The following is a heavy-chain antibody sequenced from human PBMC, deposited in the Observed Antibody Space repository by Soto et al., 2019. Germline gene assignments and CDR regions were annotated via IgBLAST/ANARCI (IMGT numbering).Heavy chain of an antibody. CDR2: IIPIFGTA. Sequence: LVKVSCKASGRTFSSYAISWVRQAPGQGLEWMGGIIPIFGTANYAQKFQGRVTITADESTSTAYMELSSLRSEDTAVYYCARSSVLTGYSSSWYLGWGQGTLVTSPQ. V-gene: IGHV1-69*13. D-gene: IGHD6-13*01. CDR1: GRTFSSYA. CDR3: ARSSVLTGYSSSWYLG. J-gene: IGHJ4*02.